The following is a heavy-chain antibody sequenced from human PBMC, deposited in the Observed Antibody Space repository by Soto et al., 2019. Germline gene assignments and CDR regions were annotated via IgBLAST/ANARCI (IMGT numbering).Heavy chain of an antibody. D-gene: IGHD4-17*01. CDR3: ARDADYGGSRGAMDV. CDR1: GGSVNNANYF. J-gene: IGHJ6*02. CDR2: IYYSGST. V-gene: IGHV4-31*03. Sequence: QVRLEESGPGLVKPSETLSLICSVSGGSVNNANYFWNWIRHHPENGLEWIGYIYYSGSTRYNPSFKTRATLSIDTSKNQFSLRLNSVTVADTAVYFCARDADYGGSRGAMDVWGRGTTVTVSS.